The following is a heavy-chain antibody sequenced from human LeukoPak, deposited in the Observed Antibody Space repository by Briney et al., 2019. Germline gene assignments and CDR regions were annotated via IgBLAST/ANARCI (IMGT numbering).Heavy chain of an antibody. V-gene: IGHV3-48*03. J-gene: IGHJ5*02. CDR1: GFTFSSYE. CDR3: VLYNRFDP. Sequence: GGSLRLSCAASGFTFSSYEVNWVRQAPGKGLEWVSYISSSGSTIYYADSVKGRFTISRDNAKNSLYLQMNSLRAEDTAIYYCVLYNRFDPWGQGTLVTVSS. CDR2: ISSSGSTI.